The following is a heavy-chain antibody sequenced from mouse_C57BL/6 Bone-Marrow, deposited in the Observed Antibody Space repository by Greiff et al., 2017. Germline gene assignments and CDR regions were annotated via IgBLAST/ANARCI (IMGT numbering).Heavy chain of an antibody. CDR3: ARGKGFAY. V-gene: IGHV1-63*01. CDR2: IYPGGGYT. D-gene: IGHD1-3*01. J-gene: IGHJ3*01. Sequence: QVQLQQPGAELVRPGSSVKLSCKASGYTFTSYWMDWAKQRPGHGLEWIGDIYPGGGYTNYNEKFKGKATLTADKSSSTAYMQFSSLTSEDSAIYYCARGKGFAYWGQGTLVTVSA. CDR1: GYTFTSYW.